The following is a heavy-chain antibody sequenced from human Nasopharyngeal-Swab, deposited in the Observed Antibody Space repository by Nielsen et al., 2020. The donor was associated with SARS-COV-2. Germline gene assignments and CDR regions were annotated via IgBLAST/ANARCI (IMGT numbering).Heavy chain of an antibody. D-gene: IGHD3-10*01. CDR2: INGDGSDT. CDR3: ARDLVLGSGSNGH. J-gene: IGHJ1*01. V-gene: IGHV3-74*01. CDR1: GFTFSNYW. Sequence: ETLSLTCAASGFTFSNYWMHWVRQAPGKGLVWVSRINGDGSDTGYADFVKGRFTVSRDNAENTLYLQMNSLRVEDTAVYYCARDLVLGSGSNGHWGQGTLVTVSS.